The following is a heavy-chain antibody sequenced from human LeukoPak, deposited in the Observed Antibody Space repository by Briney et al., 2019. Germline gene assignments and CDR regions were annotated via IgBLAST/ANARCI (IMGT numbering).Heavy chain of an antibody. Sequence: SVKVSCKASGGTFSSYAISWVRQAPGQGLEWMGGIIPIFGTANYAQKFQGRVTITADESTSTAHMELSSLRSEDTAVYYCARRNDSSGIDYFDYWGQGTLVTVSS. CDR1: GGTFSSYA. CDR2: IIPIFGTA. V-gene: IGHV1-69*01. CDR3: ARRNDSSGIDYFDY. D-gene: IGHD6-19*01. J-gene: IGHJ4*02.